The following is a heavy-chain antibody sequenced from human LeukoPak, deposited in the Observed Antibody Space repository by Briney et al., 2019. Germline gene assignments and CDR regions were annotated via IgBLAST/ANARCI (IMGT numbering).Heavy chain of an antibody. CDR1: GFTFSSYA. CDR3: VSDVVVMGGDAFDI. D-gene: IGHD2-21*01. Sequence: GGSLRLSCAASGFTFSSYAMSWVRQAPGKGLEWASGISGSGARIIYADSVKGRFIISRDNPKNTLYLQMNSLRAEDTALYYCVSDVVVMGGDAFDIWGRGTMVIVSS. J-gene: IGHJ3*02. V-gene: IGHV3-23*01. CDR2: ISGSGARI.